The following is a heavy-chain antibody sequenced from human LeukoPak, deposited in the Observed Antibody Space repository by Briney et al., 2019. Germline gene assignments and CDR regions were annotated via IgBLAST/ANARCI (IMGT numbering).Heavy chain of an antibody. CDR1: GFTFSSYA. Sequence: RVSLRLSCAASGFTFSSYAMSWVRQAPGKGLEWVSAENGSGGSTYYADSVKGRFTISRDNAKNTLYLQMNSLRAEDTAVYYCARGGAIYYYYYYGMDVWGQGTTVTGAS. CDR2: ENGSGGST. CDR3: ARGGAIYYYYYYGMDV. V-gene: IGHV3-23*01. J-gene: IGHJ6*02. D-gene: IGHD2-15*01.